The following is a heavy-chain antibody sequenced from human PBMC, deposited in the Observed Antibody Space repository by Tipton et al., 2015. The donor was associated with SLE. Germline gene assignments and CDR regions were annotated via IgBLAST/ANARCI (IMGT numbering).Heavy chain of an antibody. D-gene: IGHD5-24*01. Sequence: TLSLTCAVSGYSISSGYYWGWIRQPPGKGLEWIGSIYHSGSTYYNPSLKSRVTISVDTSKNQFSLKLSSVTAADTAVYYCATIDGLDAFDIWGQGTMVTVSS. CDR1: GYSISSGYY. V-gene: IGHV4-38-2*01. CDR2: IYHSGST. J-gene: IGHJ3*02. CDR3: ATIDGLDAFDI.